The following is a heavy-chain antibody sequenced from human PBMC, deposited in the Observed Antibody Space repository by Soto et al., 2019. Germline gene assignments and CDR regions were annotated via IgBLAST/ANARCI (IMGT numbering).Heavy chain of an antibody. V-gene: IGHV3-21*02. Sequence: EAQLVESGGGLVKPGGSLRLSCEASGFTSNIYSMNWVRQAPGKGLDWVASISSAGSYIYYADSVRGRFTISRDDAKNSLYLQMYSLSAEETAVYYCARDPHNGSFWYFDLWGRGTLVSVSS. CDR1: GFTSNIYS. J-gene: IGHJ2*01. CDR2: ISSAGSYI. D-gene: IGHD1-26*01. CDR3: ARDPHNGSFWYFDL.